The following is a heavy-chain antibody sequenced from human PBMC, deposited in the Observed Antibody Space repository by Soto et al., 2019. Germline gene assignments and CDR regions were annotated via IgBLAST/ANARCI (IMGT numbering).Heavy chain of an antibody. V-gene: IGHV4-59*01. CDR3: ARVSYDSSGYLAFDI. J-gene: IGHJ3*02. D-gene: IGHD3-22*01. Sequence: PSETLSLTYTVSGGSISSYYWSWIRQPPGKGLEWIGYIYYSGSTNYNPSLKSRVTISVDTSKNQFSLKLSSVTAADTAVYYCARVSYDSSGYLAFDIWGQGTMVTVSS. CDR2: IYYSGST. CDR1: GGSISSYY.